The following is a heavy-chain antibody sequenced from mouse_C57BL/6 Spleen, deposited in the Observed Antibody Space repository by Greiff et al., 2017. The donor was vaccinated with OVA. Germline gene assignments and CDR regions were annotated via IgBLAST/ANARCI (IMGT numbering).Heavy chain of an antibody. D-gene: IGHD2-4*01. J-gene: IGHJ4*01. Sequence: QVQLKQPGAELVKPGASVKLSCKASGYTFTSYWMHWVKQRPGRGLEWIGRIDPNSGGTKYNEKFKSKATLTVDKPSSTAYMQLSSLTSEDSAVYYCARYYDLYAMDYWGQGTSVTVSS. V-gene: IGHV1-72*01. CDR1: GYTFTSYW. CDR2: IDPNSGGT. CDR3: ARYYDLYAMDY.